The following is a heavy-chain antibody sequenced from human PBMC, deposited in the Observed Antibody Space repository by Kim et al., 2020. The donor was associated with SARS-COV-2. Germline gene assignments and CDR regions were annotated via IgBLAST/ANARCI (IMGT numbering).Heavy chain of an antibody. V-gene: IGHV3-30*01. CDR3: ASSRGGNYYYGMDV. D-gene: IGHD3-10*01. J-gene: IGHJ6*02. Sequence: AGSVKGQFTSSRDHSKNTLYRQMNSLRAEDTAVYYCASSRGGNYYYGMDVWGQGTTVTVSS.